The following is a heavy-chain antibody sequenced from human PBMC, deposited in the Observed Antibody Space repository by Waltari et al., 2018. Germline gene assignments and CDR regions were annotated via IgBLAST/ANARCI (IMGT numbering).Heavy chain of an antibody. J-gene: IGHJ4*02. CDR2: IYTSGST. Sequence: QVQLQESGPGLVKPSQTLSLTCTVSGCSISSGSYYWSWIRQPAGKGLEWIGRIYTSGSTNYNPSLKSRVTISVDTSKNQFSLKLSSVTAADTAVYYCAREIAAPYSSSWYRGFDYWGQGTLVTVSS. CDR3: AREIAAPYSSSWYRGFDY. CDR1: GCSISSGSYY. V-gene: IGHV4-61*02. D-gene: IGHD6-13*01.